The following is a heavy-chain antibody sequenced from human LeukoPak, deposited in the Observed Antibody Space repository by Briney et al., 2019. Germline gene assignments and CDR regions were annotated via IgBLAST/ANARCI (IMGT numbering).Heavy chain of an antibody. D-gene: IGHD5-18*01. V-gene: IGHV4-31*03. CDR2: IYYSGST. J-gene: IGHJ4*02. Sequence: SETLSLTCTVSGGSISSGGYYWSWIRQHPGKGLEWIGYIYYSGSTYYNPSLKSRVTIPVDTSKNQFSLKLSSVTAADTAVYYCARSHRGYSYGSYYWGQGTLVTVSS. CDR3: ARSHRGYSYGSYY. CDR1: GGSISSGGYY.